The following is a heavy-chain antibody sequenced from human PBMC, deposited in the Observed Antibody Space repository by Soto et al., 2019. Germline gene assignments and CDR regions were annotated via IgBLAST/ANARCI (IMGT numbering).Heavy chain of an antibody. J-gene: IGHJ6*02. V-gene: IGHV3-74*01. Sequence: PGGSLRLSCAASGFTFSSYWMHWVRQAPGKGLVWVSRINSDGSSTSYADSVKGRFTISRDNAKNTLYLQMNSLRAEDTAVYYCARRDSSSWVDYYYYGMDVWGQGTTVTVSS. D-gene: IGHD6-13*01. CDR1: GFTFSSYW. CDR2: INSDGSST. CDR3: ARRDSSSWVDYYYYGMDV.